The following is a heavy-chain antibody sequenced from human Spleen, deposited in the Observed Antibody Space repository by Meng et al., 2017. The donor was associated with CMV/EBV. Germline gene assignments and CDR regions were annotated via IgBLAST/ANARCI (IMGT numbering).Heavy chain of an antibody. CDR3: ASRGALYDSSGYYYD. Sequence: SETLSLTCTVSGGSISSYYWSWIRQPPGKGLEWIGYIYYSGSTNYNPSLKSRVTISVDTSKNQFSLKLSSVTAADTAVYYCASRGALYDSSGYYYDWGQGTLVTVSS. CDR2: IYYSGST. CDR1: GGSISSYY. J-gene: IGHJ4*02. D-gene: IGHD3-22*01. V-gene: IGHV4-59*01.